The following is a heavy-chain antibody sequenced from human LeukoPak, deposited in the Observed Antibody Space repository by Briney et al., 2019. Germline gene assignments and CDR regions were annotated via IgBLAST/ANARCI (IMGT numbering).Heavy chain of an antibody. V-gene: IGHV1-69*05. CDR3: NYYDSSGYDPVDY. J-gene: IGHJ4*02. Sequence: SVKVSCKASGGTFSSYAISWLRQAPGQGLEWMGGIIPIFGTADYAQKFQGRVTITTDESTSTAYMELSSPRSEDTAVYYCNYYDSSGYDPVDYWGQGTLVTVSS. CDR2: IIPIFGTA. CDR1: GGTFSSYA. D-gene: IGHD3-22*01.